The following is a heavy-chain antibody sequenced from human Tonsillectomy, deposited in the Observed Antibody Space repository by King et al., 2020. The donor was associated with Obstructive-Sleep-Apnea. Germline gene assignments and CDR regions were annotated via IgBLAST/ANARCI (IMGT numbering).Heavy chain of an antibody. CDR3: ARGWPGGGQGD. CDR2: INKDGTNI. J-gene: IGHJ4*02. Sequence: VQLVESGGGLVQPGGSLRLSCVASGFTFTTYWMHWVRQAPGEGLLWVSRINKDGTNIHYADSVKGRFTISRDNTKNTLYLQMNSLRAEDTAVYYCARGWPGGGQGDRGQGNLVT. D-gene: IGHD2-8*02. V-gene: IGHV3-74*01. CDR1: GFTFTTYW.